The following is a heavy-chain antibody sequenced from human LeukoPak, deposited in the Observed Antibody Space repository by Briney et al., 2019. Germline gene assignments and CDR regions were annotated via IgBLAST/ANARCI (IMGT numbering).Heavy chain of an antibody. D-gene: IGHD6-13*01. Sequence: GGSLRLSCAASGFTFDDYCMHWVRQAPGKGLEWVANIKQDGSEKYYVDSVKGRFTISRDNAKNSLYLQMNSLRAEDTAVYYCARVRGSSSWYGVYYYYYYMDVWGKGTTVTVSS. J-gene: IGHJ6*03. V-gene: IGHV3-7*01. CDR1: GFTFDDYC. CDR2: IKQDGSEK. CDR3: ARVRGSSSWYGVYYYYYYMDV.